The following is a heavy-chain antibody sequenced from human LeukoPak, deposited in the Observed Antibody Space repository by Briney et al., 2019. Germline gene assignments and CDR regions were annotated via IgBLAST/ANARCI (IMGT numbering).Heavy chain of an antibody. CDR1: GGSISSYY. Sequence: SETLSLTCTVSGGSISSYYWSWIRQPPGKGLEWIGYIYHSGSTYYNPSLKSRVTISVDRSKNQFSLKLSSVTAADTAVYYCARGKGWGYRWDDFDYWGQGTLVTVSS. CDR2: IYHSGST. J-gene: IGHJ4*02. CDR3: ARGKGWGYRWDDFDY. D-gene: IGHD2-8*02. V-gene: IGHV4-59*12.